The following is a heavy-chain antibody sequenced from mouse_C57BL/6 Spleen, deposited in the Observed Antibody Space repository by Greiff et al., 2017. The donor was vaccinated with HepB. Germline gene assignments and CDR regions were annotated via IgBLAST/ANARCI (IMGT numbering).Heavy chain of an antibody. CDR1: GYTFTSYW. J-gene: IGHJ4*01. D-gene: IGHD1-1*01. Sequence: QVQLQHPGAELVKPGASVKLSCKASGYTFTSYWMHWVKQRPGQGLEWIGMIHPNSGSTNYNEKFKSKATLTVNKSSSTAYMQHSSLTSEDSAVYYCARGVLRYYYAMDYWGQGTSVTVSS. V-gene: IGHV1-64*01. CDR3: ARGVLRYYYAMDY. CDR2: IHPNSGST.